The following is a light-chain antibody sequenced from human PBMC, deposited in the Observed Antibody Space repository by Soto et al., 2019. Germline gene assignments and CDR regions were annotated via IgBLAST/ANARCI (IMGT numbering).Light chain of an antibody. CDR2: GAS. V-gene: IGKV3-15*01. CDR3: QQYNNGTCT. CDR1: QSVSSN. Sequence: EIVMTQSPATLSVSPGERATLSCRTSQSVSSNLAWYQQKTGQAPRLLIYGASTRATGIPARFSGSASGTEFTLTISSLQSEDFAVNYNQQYNNGTCTFGQGTKVEIK. J-gene: IGKJ1*01.